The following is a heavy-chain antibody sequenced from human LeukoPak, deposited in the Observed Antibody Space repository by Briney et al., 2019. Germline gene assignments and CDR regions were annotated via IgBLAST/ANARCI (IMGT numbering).Heavy chain of an antibody. J-gene: IGHJ4*02. CDR1: GFTFSSYG. CDR3: AGHNMNY. V-gene: IGHV3-30*03. Sequence: GGSLRLSCAASGFTFSSYGMHWVRQAPGKGLEWVAVISYDGSNKYYADSVKGRFTIPRDNSKNTLYLQMNSLRAEDTAVYYCAGHNMNYWGQGTLVTVSS. CDR2: ISYDGSNK. D-gene: IGHD1-14*01.